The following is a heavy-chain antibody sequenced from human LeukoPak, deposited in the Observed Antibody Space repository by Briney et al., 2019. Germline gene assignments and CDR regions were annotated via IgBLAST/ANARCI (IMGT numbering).Heavy chain of an antibody. J-gene: IGHJ4*02. Sequence: GGTLRLSCAASGFTFSSYWMSWVRQAPGKGLEWVANIKHDGSEKYYVDSVKGRFTISRDNAKNSLYLQMNSLRVEDTAVYYCARARGYSYGYGYWGQGTLVTVSS. CDR1: GFTFSSYW. D-gene: IGHD5-18*01. CDR3: ARARGYSYGYGY. V-gene: IGHV3-7*01. CDR2: IKHDGSEK.